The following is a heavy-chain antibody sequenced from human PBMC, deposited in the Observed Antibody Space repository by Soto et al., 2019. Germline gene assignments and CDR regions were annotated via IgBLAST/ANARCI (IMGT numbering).Heavy chain of an antibody. J-gene: IGHJ4*02. CDR3: ASGTTTEKVDS. V-gene: IGHV4-30-4*01. CDR2: IHNSGSA. D-gene: IGHD1-1*01. Sequence: QVQLQESGPGLVRPSQTLSLTCSVSGASTYNGGYFWSWLRQSPGNGLEWIGHIHNSGSANNNPSRKRRVTISAETSMNQFSLVLTSVTAADTAMYYCASGTTTEKVDSWGQGLLVTVSS. CDR1: GASTYNGGYF.